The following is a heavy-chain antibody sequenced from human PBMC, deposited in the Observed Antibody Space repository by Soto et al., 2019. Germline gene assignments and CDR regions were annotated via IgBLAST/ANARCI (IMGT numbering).Heavy chain of an antibody. Sequence: GGSLRLSCAASGFTFSDYYMSWIRQAPGKGLEWVSYISSSGSTIYYADSVKGRFTISRDNAKNSLYLQMNSLRAEDTAVYYCARDPFSSSWYPDYWGQGPLVTVST. J-gene: IGHJ4*02. V-gene: IGHV3-11*01. D-gene: IGHD6-13*01. CDR1: GFTFSDYY. CDR3: ARDPFSSSWYPDY. CDR2: ISSSGSTI.